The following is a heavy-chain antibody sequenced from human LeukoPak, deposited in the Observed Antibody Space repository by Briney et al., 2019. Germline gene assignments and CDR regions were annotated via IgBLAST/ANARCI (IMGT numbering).Heavy chain of an antibody. J-gene: IGHJ4*01. CDR3: TKTKPYYDSSGYFDY. V-gene: IGHV3-23*01. D-gene: IGHD3-22*01. CDR1: GLTFGRYA. CDR2: ISGSGGST. Sequence: GGSLRLSCAASGLTFGRYAMSWVRQAPGKGLEWVSVISGSGGSTYYADSVKGRFTISRDNSKNTLYLQMNSLRAEDTAVYYCTKTKPYYDSSGYFDYWGQGTLVTVSS.